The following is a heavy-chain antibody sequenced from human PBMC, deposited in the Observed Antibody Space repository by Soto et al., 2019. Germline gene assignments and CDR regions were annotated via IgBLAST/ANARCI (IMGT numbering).Heavy chain of an antibody. V-gene: IGHV3-23*01. CDR3: ARRGSGSYYDY. CDR1: GFTFSSYA. Sequence: EVPLLESGGGLVQPGGSLRLSCAASGFTFSSYAMRWVRQAPGKGLEWVSAISGSGGSTYYADSVKGRFTISRDNSKNTVYLQMNSLRGEDTAVYYCARRGSGSYYDYWGQGTLATVSS. CDR2: ISGSGGST. J-gene: IGHJ4*02. D-gene: IGHD1-26*01.